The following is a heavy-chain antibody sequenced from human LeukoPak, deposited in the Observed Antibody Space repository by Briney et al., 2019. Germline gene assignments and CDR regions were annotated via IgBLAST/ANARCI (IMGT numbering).Heavy chain of an antibody. CDR3: ARITWDGGDDAFDV. V-gene: IGHV4-34*01. CDR1: GGSFSGYY. J-gene: IGHJ3*01. CDR2: INHSGST. D-gene: IGHD2-21*01. Sequence: SETLSLTCAVYGGSFSGYYWSWIRQPPGKGLEWIGEINHSGSTNYNPSLKSRVTISVDTSKNQFSLKLSSVTAADTAMYYCARITWDGGDDAFDVWGQGTMVTVSS.